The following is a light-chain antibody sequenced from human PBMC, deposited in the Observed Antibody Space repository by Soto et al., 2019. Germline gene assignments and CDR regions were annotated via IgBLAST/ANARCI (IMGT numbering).Light chain of an antibody. Sequence: QSVLTQPASVSGSPGQSITISCTGSIRDGGSFNYVSWYQQHPGKAPKLIIYEVSSWPSGVSHRFSGAKSGNTASLTISGLQAEDDADYYCSSYTTTATLVVFGGGTQLTVL. CDR2: EVS. CDR1: IRDGGSFNY. J-gene: IGLJ2*01. CDR3: SSYTTTATLVV. V-gene: IGLV2-14*01.